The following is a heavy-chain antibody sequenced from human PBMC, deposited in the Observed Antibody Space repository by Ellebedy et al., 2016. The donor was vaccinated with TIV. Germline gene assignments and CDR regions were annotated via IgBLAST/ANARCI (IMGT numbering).Heavy chain of an antibody. D-gene: IGHD4-23*01. CDR1: GFPFSTYN. CDR3: ARDRGTVVNPEWYAMDV. CDR2: TGSSGSYI. Sequence: GESLKISCEASGFPFSTYNMNWVRQAPGKGLEWVSFTGSSGSYIYYADSVKGRFTISRNNAKNSVYLQMDSLRAEDTAVYYCARDRGTVVNPEWYAMDVWGQGTTVTVSS. V-gene: IGHV3-21*01. J-gene: IGHJ6*02.